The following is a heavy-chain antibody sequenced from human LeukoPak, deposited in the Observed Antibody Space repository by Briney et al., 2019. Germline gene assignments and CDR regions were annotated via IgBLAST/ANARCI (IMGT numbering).Heavy chain of an antibody. Sequence: SGPVLVKPTQTLTLTCTFSGFSLSTNGMCVNWIRQPPGKALEWLARIDWDDEKFYNTSLKTRLTISKDTSKKQVVLTMTSMDPVDTATYHCARMYCTGGTCLGRGWHFDYWGHGTLVTVSS. D-gene: IGHD2-15*01. CDR2: IDWDDEK. J-gene: IGHJ4*01. CDR1: GFSLSTNGMC. CDR3: ARMYCTGGTCLGRGWHFDY. V-gene: IGHV2-70*16.